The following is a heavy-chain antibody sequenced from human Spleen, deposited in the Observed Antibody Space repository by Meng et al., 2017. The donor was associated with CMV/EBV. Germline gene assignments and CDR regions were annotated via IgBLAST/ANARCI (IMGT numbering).Heavy chain of an antibody. CDR2: IYSGGST. V-gene: IGHV3-66*02. CDR1: RFTFSTYA. CDR3: ARGDGITIFGVVIINGMDV. Sequence: GESLKISCAASRFTFSTYAMSWVRQAPGKGLEWVSVIYSGGSTYYADSVKGRFTISRDNSKNTLYLQMNSLRAEDTAVYYCARGDGITIFGVVIINGMDVWGQGTTVTVSS. D-gene: IGHD3-3*01. J-gene: IGHJ6*02.